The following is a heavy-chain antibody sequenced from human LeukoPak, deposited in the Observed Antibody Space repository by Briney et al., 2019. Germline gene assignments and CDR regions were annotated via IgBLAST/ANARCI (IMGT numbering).Heavy chain of an antibody. J-gene: IGHJ3*02. D-gene: IGHD2-2*01. CDR2: IYYSGST. CDR1: GGSISSSSYY. CDR3: ARGDCSSTSCIRHVDAFDI. Sequence: SETLSLTCTVSGGSISSSSYYWGWIRQPPGKGLEWIGSIYYSGSTYYNPSLKSRVTISVDTSKNQFSLKLSSVTAADTAVYYCARGDCSSTSCIRHVDAFDIWGQGTMVTVSS. V-gene: IGHV4-39*07.